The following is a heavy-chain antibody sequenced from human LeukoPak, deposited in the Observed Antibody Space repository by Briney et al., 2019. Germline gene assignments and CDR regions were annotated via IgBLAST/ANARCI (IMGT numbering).Heavy chain of an antibody. CDR3: ARDRLWAFDI. D-gene: IGHD2-21*01. J-gene: IGHJ3*02. V-gene: IGHV3-48*02. CDR1: GFTFSSSS. CDR2: ISVSSSAM. Sequence: GGSLRLSCAASGFTFSSSSMTWVRQAPGKGLEWVSYISVSSSAMYNADSVKGRFTISRDDAKNSLYLQMNSLRDEDTAVYYCARDRLWAFDIWGQGTMVTVSS.